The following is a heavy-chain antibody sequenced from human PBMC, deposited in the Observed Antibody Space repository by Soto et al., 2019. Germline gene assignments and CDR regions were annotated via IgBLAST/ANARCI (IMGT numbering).Heavy chain of an antibody. J-gene: IGHJ5*02. D-gene: IGHD3-22*01. Sequence: VKVSCKACGGAFSSYSIRWVRQAPGQGLEWMGRIIPILGIANYAQKFQGRVTITADKSTSTAYMELSSLRSEDTAVYYCAREDRYNWFDPWGQGTLVTVSS. CDR3: AREDRYNWFDP. V-gene: IGHV1-69*10. CDR1: GGAFSSYS. CDR2: IIPILGIA.